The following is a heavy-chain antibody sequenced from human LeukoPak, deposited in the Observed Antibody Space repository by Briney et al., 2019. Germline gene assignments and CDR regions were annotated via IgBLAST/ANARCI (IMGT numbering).Heavy chain of an antibody. J-gene: IGHJ4*02. CDR3: ARDTSYTSETCCNDYFDS. V-gene: IGHV4-59*11. CDR2: ISHTGNT. Sequence: SETLSLTCTVSGGSLNNHYWSWVRQPPGKPLEWIGYISHTGNTRSHPSLQSRVTISVDTSKNQFSLKLGSVTAADTAIYYCARDTSYTSETCCNDYFDSWGQGTLVTVSS. CDR1: GGSLNNHY. D-gene: IGHD2/OR15-2a*01.